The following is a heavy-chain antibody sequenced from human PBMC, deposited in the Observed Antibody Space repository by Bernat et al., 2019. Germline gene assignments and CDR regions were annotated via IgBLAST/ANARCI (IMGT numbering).Heavy chain of an antibody. V-gene: IGHV3-23*01. CDR2: ISGSGGSP. CDR1: GFTFSRYA. D-gene: IGHD3-22*01. J-gene: IGHJ4*02. Sequence: EVQLLESGGGLVQPGGSLRISCAASGFTFSRYAMSWVRQAPGKGLEWVSAISGSGGSPNSADSGKGRFTISRDNSKNTLYLHMNSLRAEDTAEYYCAKEKHSNSYYYVVDFDYWGQGTLVTVSS. CDR3: AKEKHSNSYYYVVDFDY.